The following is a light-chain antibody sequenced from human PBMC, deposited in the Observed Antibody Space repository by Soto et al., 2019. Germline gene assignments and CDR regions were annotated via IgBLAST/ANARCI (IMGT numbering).Light chain of an antibody. CDR1: QSVGNY. J-gene: IGKJ3*01. CDR2: DAS. V-gene: IGKV3-11*01. Sequence: EFVLTQSPAILSLSPGEGATLSCRASQSVGNYLAWYQQKPGQAPRLLIYDASNRATGIPARFSGNGYGTDFTLTISSLEPEDFAVYYCHQRRNWLFSFGPGTKVDMK. CDR3: HQRRNWLFS.